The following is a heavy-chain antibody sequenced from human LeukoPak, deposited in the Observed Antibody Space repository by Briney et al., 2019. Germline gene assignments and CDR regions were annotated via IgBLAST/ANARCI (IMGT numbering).Heavy chain of an antibody. CDR2: MNPNSGNT. J-gene: IGHJ6*02. V-gene: IGHV1-8*01. CDR1: GYTFTSYD. CDR3: ARGLHSGWYRYYYYGMDV. Sequence: ASVKVSCKASGYTFTSYDINWVRQATGQGLEWMGWMNPNSGNTGYAQKFQGRVTMTRNTSISTAYMELSSLRSEDTAVYHCARGLHSGWYRYYYYGMDVWGQGTTVTVSS. D-gene: IGHD6-19*01.